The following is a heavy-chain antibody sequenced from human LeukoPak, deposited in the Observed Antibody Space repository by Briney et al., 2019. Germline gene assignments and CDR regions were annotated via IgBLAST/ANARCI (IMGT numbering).Heavy chain of an antibody. J-gene: IGHJ4*02. CDR3: ASGTTVTTFDY. V-gene: IGHV1-69*13. Sequence: GASVTVSCTASGGTFSSYAISWVRQAPGQGLEWMGGIIPIFGTANYAQKFQGRVTITADESTSTACMELSSLRSEDMAVYYCASGTTVTTFDYWGQGTLVTVSS. CDR2: IIPIFGTA. D-gene: IGHD4-17*01. CDR1: GGTFSSYA.